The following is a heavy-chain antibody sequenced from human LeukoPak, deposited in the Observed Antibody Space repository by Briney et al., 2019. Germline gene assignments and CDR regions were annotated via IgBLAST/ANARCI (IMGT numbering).Heavy chain of an antibody. CDR2: IWYDEANK. V-gene: IGHV3-33*08. D-gene: IGHD3-16*01. J-gene: IGHJ4*02. CDR1: GFTDG. CDR3: ARGRSRGGSYFDY. Sequence: GGSLRLSCAASGFTDGMSWVRQAPGKGLEWVAVIWYDEANKYYADSVKGRFTISRDNSKNTLYLQMNSLRAEDTAVYYCARGRSRGGSYFDYWGQGTLVTVSS.